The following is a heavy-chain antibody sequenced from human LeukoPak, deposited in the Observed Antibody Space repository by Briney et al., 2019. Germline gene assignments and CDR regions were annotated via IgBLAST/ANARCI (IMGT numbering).Heavy chain of an antibody. CDR3: ARERAYCSSTSCSTHYYYGMDV. Sequence: GRSLRLSCAASGFTFSSYGRHWVRQAPGKGLEWVAVIWHGGSNKYYADSMKGRFTIARENYKNRLYLQMNSLRAEDTAVYYCARERAYCSSTSCSTHYYYGMDVWGQGTTVTVSS. CDR2: IWHGGSNK. D-gene: IGHD2-2*01. V-gene: IGHV3-33*08. J-gene: IGHJ6*02. CDR1: GFTFSSYG.